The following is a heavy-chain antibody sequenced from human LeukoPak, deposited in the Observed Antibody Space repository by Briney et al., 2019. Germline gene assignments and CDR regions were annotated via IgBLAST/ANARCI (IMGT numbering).Heavy chain of an antibody. J-gene: IGHJ4*02. CDR3: AKDPYYYDTSGYNGDY. CDR1: GFTFSNYA. V-gene: IGHV3-23*01. Sequence: PGGSLRLSCAASGFTFSNYAMSWVRQAPGKGLEWVSSISGSGGSTSYADSVKGRFTISRDNSKNTLFLQMNSLRAEDTAVYYCAKDPYYYDTSGYNGDYWGQGTLVTVSS. CDR2: ISGSGGST. D-gene: IGHD3-22*01.